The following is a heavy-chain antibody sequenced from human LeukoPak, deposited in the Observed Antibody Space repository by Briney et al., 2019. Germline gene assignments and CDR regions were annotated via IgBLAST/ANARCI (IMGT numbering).Heavy chain of an antibody. V-gene: IGHV3-20*04. CDR2: INWNGGST. D-gene: IGHD3-22*01. J-gene: IGHJ4*02. Sequence: GGSLILSCAASGFTFDDYGMSWVRQAPGKGLEWVSGINWNGGSTGYADSVKGRFTTSRDNAKNSLYLQMNSLRAEDTALYYCARVHYYYGSSGYYYRGFDYWGQGTLVTVSS. CDR1: GFTFDDYG. CDR3: ARVHYYYGSSGYYYRGFDY.